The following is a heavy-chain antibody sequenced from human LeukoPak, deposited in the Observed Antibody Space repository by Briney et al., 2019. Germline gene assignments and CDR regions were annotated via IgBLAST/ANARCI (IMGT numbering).Heavy chain of an antibody. J-gene: IGHJ4*02. V-gene: IGHV3-20*04. D-gene: IGHD2-15*01. CDR1: GFTFDDYG. CDR3: ARVGGYCSGGSCLPLD. CDR2: INWNGGST. Sequence: GGSLRLSCAASGFTFDDYGMSWVRQAPGKGLGWVSGINWNGGSTGYAVSVKGRFTISRDNAKNSLYLQMNSLRAEDTALYYCARVGGYCSGGSCLPLDLGQGTLVTVSS.